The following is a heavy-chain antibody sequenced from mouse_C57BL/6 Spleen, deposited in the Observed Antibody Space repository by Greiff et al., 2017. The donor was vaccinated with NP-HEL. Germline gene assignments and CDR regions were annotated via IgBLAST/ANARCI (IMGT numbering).Heavy chain of an antibody. CDR1: GYTFTDYY. V-gene: IGHV1-76*01. Sequence: LQESGAELVRPGASVKLSCKASGYTFTDYYINWVKQRPGQGLEWIARIYPGSGNTYYNEKFKGKATLTAEKSSSTAYMQLSSLTSEDSAVYFCARSGSNPEDAMDYWGQGTSVTVSS. J-gene: IGHJ4*01. CDR2: IYPGSGNT. D-gene: IGHD2-5*01. CDR3: ARSGSNPEDAMDY.